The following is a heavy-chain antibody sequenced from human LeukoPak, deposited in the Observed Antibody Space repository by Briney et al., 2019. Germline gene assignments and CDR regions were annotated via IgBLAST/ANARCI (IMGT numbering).Heavy chain of an antibody. Sequence: SETLSLTCTVSGGSISSSSYYWGWIRQPPGKGLEWIGSIYYSGSTYYNPSLKSRVTISVDTSKNQFSLKLSSVTAADTAVYYCARHGYSSGWASDGYYYYGMDVWGQGTTVTVSS. D-gene: IGHD6-19*01. CDR3: ARHGYSSGWASDGYYYYGMDV. CDR2: IYYSGST. J-gene: IGHJ6*02. CDR1: GGSISSSSYY. V-gene: IGHV4-39*01.